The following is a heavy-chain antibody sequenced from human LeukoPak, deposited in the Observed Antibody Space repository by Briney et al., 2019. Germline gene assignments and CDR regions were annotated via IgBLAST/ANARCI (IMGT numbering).Heavy chain of an antibody. J-gene: IGHJ4*02. CDR3: ARGRIYFDY. CDR1: GGSISHGGYY. Sequence: SETLSLTCTVSGGSISHGGYYWNWIRQHPGKGLEWIGYIYNSGSTYYNPSLKSRVTISADTSKNQFSLKLSSVTAADTAVYYCARGRIYFDYWGQGTLVTVSS. CDR2: IYNSGST. V-gene: IGHV4-31*03.